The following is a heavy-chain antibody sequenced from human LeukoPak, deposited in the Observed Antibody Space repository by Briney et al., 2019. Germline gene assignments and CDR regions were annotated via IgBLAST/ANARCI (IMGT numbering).Heavy chain of an antibody. J-gene: IGHJ3*02. Sequence: GASVKVSCKASGYTFTSYGISWVRQAPGQGLEWMGGIIPIFGTANYAQKFQGRVTITADESTSTAYMELSSLRSEDTAVYYCARLAAAGTYDAFDIWGQGTMVTVSS. CDR1: GYTFTSYG. CDR3: ARLAAAGTYDAFDI. D-gene: IGHD6-13*01. CDR2: IIPIFGTA. V-gene: IGHV1-69*13.